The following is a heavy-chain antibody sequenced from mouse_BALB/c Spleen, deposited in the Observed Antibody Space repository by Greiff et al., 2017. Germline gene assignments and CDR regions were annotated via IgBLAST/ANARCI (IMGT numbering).Heavy chain of an antibody. V-gene: IGHV2-9*02. CDR2: IWAGGST. D-gene: IGHD2-4*01. CDR1: GFSLTSYG. J-gene: IGHJ3*01. CDR3: ARDDDYDGEFAY. Sequence: VKLMESGPGLVAPSQSLSITCTVSGFSLTSYGVHWVRQPPGKGLEWLGVIWAGGSTNYNSALMSRLSISKDNSKSQVFLKMNSLQTDDTAMYYCARDDDYDGEFAYWGQGTLVTVSA.